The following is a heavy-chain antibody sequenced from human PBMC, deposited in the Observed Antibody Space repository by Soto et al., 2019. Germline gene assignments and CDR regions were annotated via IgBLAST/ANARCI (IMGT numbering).Heavy chain of an antibody. D-gene: IGHD6-25*01. Sequence: PGGSLRLSCAASGFTSSNAWMSGARQAPGKGLGWVSRSKRHTDGATTDSARPVQGRFIISRDDSKNTLCLQMNSPNTDVRAVYYCTLVDAATAAYYGMDGWVQG. CDR2: SKRHTDGATT. V-gene: IGHV3-15*01. CDR3: TLVDAATAAYYGMDG. CDR1: GFTSSNAW. J-gene: IGHJ6*02.